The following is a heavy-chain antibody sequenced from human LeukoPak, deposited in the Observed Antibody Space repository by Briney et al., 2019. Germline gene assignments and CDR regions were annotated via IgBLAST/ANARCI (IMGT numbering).Heavy chain of an antibody. CDR3: ARARDYDILTGYYFFFDY. Sequence: GGSLRLSCAASGFTLSSYGMHWVRQAPGKGLEWVAFIRYDGSNKYYADSVKGRFTISRDNSKNTLYLQMNSLRAEDTAVYYCARARDYDILTGYYFFFDYWGQGTLVTVSS. J-gene: IGHJ4*02. CDR2: IRYDGSNK. CDR1: GFTLSSYG. D-gene: IGHD3-9*01. V-gene: IGHV3-30*02.